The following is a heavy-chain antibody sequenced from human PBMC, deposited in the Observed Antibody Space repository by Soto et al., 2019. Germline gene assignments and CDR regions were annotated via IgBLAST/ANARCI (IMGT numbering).Heavy chain of an antibody. V-gene: IGHV4-39*01. D-gene: IGHD3-9*01. CDR1: GGSISSSSYY. CDR2: IYYSGST. Sequence: SETLSLTCTVSGGSISSSSYYWGWIRQPPGKGLEWIGSIYYSGSTYYNPSLKSQVTISVDTSKNQFSLKLSSVTAADTAVYYCASGYYDILTGYRDYYYYYGMDVWGQGTTVTVSS. J-gene: IGHJ6*02. CDR3: ASGYYDILTGYRDYYYYYGMDV.